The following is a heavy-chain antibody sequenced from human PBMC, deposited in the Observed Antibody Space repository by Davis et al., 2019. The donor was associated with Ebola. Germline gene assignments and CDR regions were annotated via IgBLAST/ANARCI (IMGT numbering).Heavy chain of an antibody. Sequence: ASVKVSCKASGYTFTSYGTSWVRQAPGQGLEWMGWMNPNSGNTGYAQKFQGRITMTRNISISTAYMELSSLRSEDTAVYYCARRVGARSGFDYWGQGSLVTVSS. CDR2: MNPNSGNT. D-gene: IGHD1-26*01. J-gene: IGHJ4*02. CDR1: GYTFTSYG. CDR3: ARRVGARSGFDY. V-gene: IGHV1-8*02.